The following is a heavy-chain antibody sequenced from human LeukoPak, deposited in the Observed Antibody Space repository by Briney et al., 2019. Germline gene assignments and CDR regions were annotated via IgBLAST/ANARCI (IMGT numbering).Heavy chain of an antibody. CDR3: AKQLGYCSDGSCYFPY. J-gene: IGHJ4*02. V-gene: IGHV3-23*01. D-gene: IGHD2-15*01. CDR1: GFTFSSYA. CDR2: ISNNGGYT. Sequence: GSLRLSCAASGFTFSSYAMHWVRQAPGKGLEWVSAISNNGGYTYYADSVQGRFTISRDNSKSTLCLQMNSLRAEDTAVYHCAKQLGYCSDGSCYFPYWGQGTLVTVSS.